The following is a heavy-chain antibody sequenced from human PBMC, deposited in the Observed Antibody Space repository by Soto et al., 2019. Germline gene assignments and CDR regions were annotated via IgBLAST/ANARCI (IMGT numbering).Heavy chain of an antibody. CDR1: GYTFTTYY. D-gene: IGHD2-15*01. CDR2: INPSGST. CDR3: ARVYCSGGGCYSIDY. Sequence: QVQLVQSGAEVKKPGASVKVSCKASGYTFTTYYMHWVRQAPGQGLEWMGIINPSGSTSYAQKFQGRVTMTRDTSTSTVYMELSSLRSEDTAVYYCARVYCSGGGCYSIDYWGQGTLVPVSS. V-gene: IGHV1-46*03. J-gene: IGHJ4*02.